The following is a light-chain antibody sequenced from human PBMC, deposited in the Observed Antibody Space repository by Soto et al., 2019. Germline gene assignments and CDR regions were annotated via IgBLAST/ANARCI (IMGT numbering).Light chain of an antibody. Sequence: QSALTQPASVSGCPGQSIAISCTGTSSDVGSYNLVSWYQQQPGKAPKLMIYEGSKRPSGVSNRFSGSKSGNTASLTISGLQAEDEADYYCCSYAGRGSWVFGGGTKLTVL. CDR3: CSYAGRGSWV. J-gene: IGLJ3*02. CDR1: SSDVGSYNL. CDR2: EGS. V-gene: IGLV2-23*01.